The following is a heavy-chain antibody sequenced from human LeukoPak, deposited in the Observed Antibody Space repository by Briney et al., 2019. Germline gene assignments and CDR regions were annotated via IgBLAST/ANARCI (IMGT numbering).Heavy chain of an antibody. CDR2: INHSGRT. V-gene: IGHV4-34*01. D-gene: IGHD6-6*01. Sequence: SETLSLTCPVYGGSFSGYYWSWIRQPPGKGLEGIGEINHSGRTNYNPSLKSRVTISVDTYNNQFSLKLSSVTAADPAVYYCARVVDIAARPYYYYLDVWGKGTMVTVSS. J-gene: IGHJ6*03. CDR3: ARVVDIAARPYYYYLDV. CDR1: GGSFSGYY.